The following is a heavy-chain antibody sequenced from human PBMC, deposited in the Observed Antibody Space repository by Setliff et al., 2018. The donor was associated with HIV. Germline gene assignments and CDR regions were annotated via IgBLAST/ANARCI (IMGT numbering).Heavy chain of an antibody. J-gene: IGHJ6*03. Sequence: ASVKVSCKASGYTFTSYYIHWVRQAPGQGLEWMGRIIPNSGGTNFARNFQGRVTMTRDTSTSTVYMELSSLRSEDTAVYHCARDERDYDFWNGYAYYMDVWGKGTTVTVSS. D-gene: IGHD3-3*01. CDR1: GYTFTSYY. CDR3: ARDERDYDFWNGYAYYMDV. CDR2: IIPNSGGT. V-gene: IGHV1-2*06.